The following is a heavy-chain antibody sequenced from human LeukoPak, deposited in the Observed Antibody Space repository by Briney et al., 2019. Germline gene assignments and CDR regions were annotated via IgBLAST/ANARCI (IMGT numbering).Heavy chain of an antibody. Sequence: PGGSLRLSCAASGFTFSSYEMNWVRQAPGKGLGWLSYISASGNTRYYADSVKGRFTISRDNAKNSLSLQMNSLRAEDTALYYCARVEARYPSGSYPYWGQGTLVAVSS. CDR2: ISASGNTR. D-gene: IGHD3-10*01. CDR3: ARVEARYPSGSYPY. V-gene: IGHV3-48*03. CDR1: GFTFSSYE. J-gene: IGHJ4*02.